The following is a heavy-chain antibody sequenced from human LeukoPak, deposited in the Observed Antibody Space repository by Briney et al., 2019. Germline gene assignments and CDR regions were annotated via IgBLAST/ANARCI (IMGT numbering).Heavy chain of an antibody. V-gene: IGHV4-34*01. J-gene: IGHJ4*02. D-gene: IGHD6-13*01. CDR3: ARHGRADIAAAAFIYFDY. CDR1: GEPFTTFY. Sequence: SETLSLTCAVYGEPFTTFYWGWIRQTPGKGLEWIGEINHSGSTNYNPSLKSRVTISVDTSKNQFSLKLSSVTAADTAVYYCARHGRADIAAAAFIYFDYWGQGTLVTASS. CDR2: INHSGST.